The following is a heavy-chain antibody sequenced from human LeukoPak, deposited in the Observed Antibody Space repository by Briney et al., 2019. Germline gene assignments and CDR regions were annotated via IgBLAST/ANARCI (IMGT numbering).Heavy chain of an antibody. CDR1: GYSFTSYW. J-gene: IGHJ5*02. CDR3: ARSWESRVVTANATWFDP. CDR2: IYPGDSDT. D-gene: IGHD2-21*02. Sequence: GESLKISCKGSGYSFTSYWIGWVRQMPGKGLEWMGIIYPGDSDTRYSPSFQGQVTISADKSISTAYLQWSSLKASDTAMYYCARSWESRVVTANATWFDPWGQGTLVTVSS. V-gene: IGHV5-51*01.